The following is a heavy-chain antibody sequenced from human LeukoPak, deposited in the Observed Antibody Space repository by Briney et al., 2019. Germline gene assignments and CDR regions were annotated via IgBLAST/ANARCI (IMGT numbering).Heavy chain of an antibody. J-gene: IGHJ5*02. CDR1: GFTFSSYG. V-gene: IGHV3-33*01. CDR3: ARWGSSGYYSWFDP. D-gene: IGHD3-22*01. CDR2: IWYDGSNK. Sequence: GGSLRLSCAASGFTFSSYGMHWVRQAPGKGLERVAVIWYDGSNKYYADSVKGRFTISRDNSKNTLYLQMNSLRAEDTAVYYCARWGSSGYYSWFDPWGQGTLVTVSS.